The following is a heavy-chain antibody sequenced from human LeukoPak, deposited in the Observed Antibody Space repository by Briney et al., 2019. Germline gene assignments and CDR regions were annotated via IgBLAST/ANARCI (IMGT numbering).Heavy chain of an antibody. CDR1: GFTFSSYW. Sequence: GSLRLSCAASGFTFSSYWMHWVRQTPGKGLMWVSRIKSDGSTIYADSVKGRFTISRDNAKNMVYLQMNSLRAGDTAMYYCARAITYFYGSVTYDWFDPWGQGTLVTVSS. J-gene: IGHJ5*02. V-gene: IGHV3-74*01. CDR2: IKSDGST. CDR3: ARAITYFYGSVTYDWFDP. D-gene: IGHD3-10*01.